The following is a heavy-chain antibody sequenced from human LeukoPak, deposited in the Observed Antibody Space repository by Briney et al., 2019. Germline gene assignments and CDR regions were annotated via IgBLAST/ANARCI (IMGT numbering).Heavy chain of an antibody. CDR1: GFTFGEDA. J-gene: IGHJ4*02. CDR3: ARLIVVVVAASSYFDS. Sequence: GGSLRLSCTASGFTFGEDAMSWFRQAPGKGLEWLGFIRTKTNGATAEYAASVKGRFSISRDDSKSIAYLQMNSLKTEDTAVYYCARLIVVVVAASSYFDSWGQGTRITVSS. CDR2: IRTKTNGATA. V-gene: IGHV3-49*03. D-gene: IGHD2-15*01.